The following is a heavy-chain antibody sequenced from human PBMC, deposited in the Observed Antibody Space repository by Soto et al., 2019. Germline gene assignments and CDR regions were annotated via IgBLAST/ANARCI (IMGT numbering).Heavy chain of an antibody. D-gene: IGHD3-10*02. CDR3: ATTRVGYYYYGMDV. CDR2: ISTSSGSK. CDR1: GFSFNSYG. V-gene: IGHV3-48*02. Sequence: GGSLRLSCIASGFSFNSYGFNWVRQAPGKGLEWVSHISTSSGSKYYADSVKGRFTISRDNAKNSLYLQMNSLRDEDTAVYYCATTRVGYYYYGMDVWGQGTTVTVSS. J-gene: IGHJ6*02.